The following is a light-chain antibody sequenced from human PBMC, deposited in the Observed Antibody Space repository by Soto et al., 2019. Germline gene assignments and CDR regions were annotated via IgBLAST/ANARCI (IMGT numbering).Light chain of an antibody. Sequence: AIQITQSPSSLSASVGDRVVITCRASQAIRTELGWYQQRPGKAPKLLIYGTSNLQSGVPSRFSGSGSGTDFTLTINGLQPEDFATYYCLQDYSYPRTFGQGTKVDIK. CDR3: LQDYSYPRT. CDR2: GTS. CDR1: QAIRTE. J-gene: IGKJ1*01. V-gene: IGKV1-6*01.